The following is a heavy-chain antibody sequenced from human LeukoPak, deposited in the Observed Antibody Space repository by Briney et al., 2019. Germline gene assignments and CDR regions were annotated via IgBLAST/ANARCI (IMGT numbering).Heavy chain of an antibody. V-gene: IGHV3-23*01. J-gene: IGHJ5*02. CDR3: AKGPVRYYDFWSGYPTTNWFDP. CDR1: GFTFSSYA. Sequence: GGSLRLSCAASGFTFSSYAMSWVRQAPGKGLEWVSAISGSGGSTYYADSVKGRFTISRDNSKNTLYLQMNSLRAEDTAVYYCAKGPVRYYDFWSGYPTTNWFDPWGQGTLVTVSS. CDR2: ISGSGGST. D-gene: IGHD3-3*01.